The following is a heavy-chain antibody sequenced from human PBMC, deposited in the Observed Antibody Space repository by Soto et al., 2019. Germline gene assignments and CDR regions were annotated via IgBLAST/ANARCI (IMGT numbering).Heavy chain of an antibody. Sequence: QVQLVQSGAEVKKPGSSGKVSCKVSGGTFSSYAISWERQAPGRGLEWMGGIIPIFGTANYAQKFQGRVTITADESTSTAYMELSSLRSEDAAVYYCASSVAKYYYYGMDVWGQGTTVTVSS. CDR2: IIPIFGTA. CDR3: ASSVAKYYYYGMDV. V-gene: IGHV1-69*12. D-gene: IGHD5-12*01. J-gene: IGHJ6*02. CDR1: GGTFSSYA.